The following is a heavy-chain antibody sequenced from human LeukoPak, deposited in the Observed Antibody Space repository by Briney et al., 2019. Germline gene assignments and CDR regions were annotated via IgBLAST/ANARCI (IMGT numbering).Heavy chain of an antibody. CDR2: INHSGST. V-gene: IGHV4-34*01. CDR1: GGSFSGYS. CDR3: ARGPTETYDYVWGSYRYTYFDY. D-gene: IGHD3-16*02. J-gene: IGHJ4*02. Sequence: PSETLSLTCAVYGGSFSGYSWSWIRQPPEKGLEWIGEINHSGSTNYNPSLMSRVTISVDTSKNQFSLKLSSVTAADTAVYYCARGPTETYDYVWGSYRYTYFDYWGQGTLVTVSS.